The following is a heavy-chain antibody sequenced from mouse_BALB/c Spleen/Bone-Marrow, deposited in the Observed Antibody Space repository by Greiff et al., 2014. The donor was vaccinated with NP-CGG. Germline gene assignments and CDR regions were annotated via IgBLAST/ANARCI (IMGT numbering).Heavy chain of an antibody. CDR1: GYSFTGYN. D-gene: IGHD2-10*01. V-gene: IGHV1S135*01. Sequence: EVQLQQSGPELGKPGASVKISCKASGYSFTGYNMYWVKQSHRESLEWIGYIDPYNGGTSYNQKSKGKATLTVDKSSSTAYMHLNSLTSEDSAIYYCAREAAYYGNYGAMDYWGQGTSVTVSS. CDR2: IDPYNGGT. J-gene: IGHJ4*01. CDR3: AREAAYYGNYGAMDY.